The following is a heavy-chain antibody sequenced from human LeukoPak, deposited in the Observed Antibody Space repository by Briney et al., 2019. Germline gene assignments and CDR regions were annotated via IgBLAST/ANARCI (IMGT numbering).Heavy chain of an antibody. D-gene: IGHD2-15*01. CDR2: ISYDGSNK. V-gene: IGHV3-30*18. Sequence: PGGSLRLSCAASGFTFSSYGMHWVRQAPGKGLEWVAVISYDGSNKYYADSVKGRFTISRDNSKNTLYLQMNSLRAEDTAVYYCAKDRWEVVASGYGMDVWGQETTVTVSS. J-gene: IGHJ6*02. CDR3: AKDRWEVVASGYGMDV. CDR1: GFTFSSYG.